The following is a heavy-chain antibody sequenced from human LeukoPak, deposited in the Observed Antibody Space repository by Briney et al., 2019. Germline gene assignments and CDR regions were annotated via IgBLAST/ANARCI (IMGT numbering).Heavy chain of an antibody. CDR2: ISSSSSYI. D-gene: IGHD6-19*01. CDR1: GFTFSSYS. CDR3: ARSHSSGWYDPTYYGMDV. Sequence: GGSLRLSCAASGFTFSSYSMNWVRQAPGKGLEWVSSISSSSSYIYYADSVKGRFTISRDNAKNSLYLQMNSPRAEDTAVYYCARSHSSGWYDPTYYGMDVWGQGTTVTVSS. J-gene: IGHJ6*02. V-gene: IGHV3-21*01.